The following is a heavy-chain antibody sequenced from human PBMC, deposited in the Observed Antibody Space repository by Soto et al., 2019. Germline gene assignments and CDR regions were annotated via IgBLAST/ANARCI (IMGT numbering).Heavy chain of an antibody. J-gene: IGHJ6*02. CDR1: GGSISSYY. D-gene: IGHD3-9*01. V-gene: IGHV4-59*01. CDR3: ARDSGKYYDILTGYYYYYGMDV. Sequence: SETLSHSCTVSGGSISSYYWSWIRQPPGKGLEWIGYIYYSGSTNYNPSLKSRVTISVDTSKNQFSLKLSSVTAADTAVYYCARDSGKYYDILTGYYYYYGMDVWGQGTTVTVSS. CDR2: IYYSGST.